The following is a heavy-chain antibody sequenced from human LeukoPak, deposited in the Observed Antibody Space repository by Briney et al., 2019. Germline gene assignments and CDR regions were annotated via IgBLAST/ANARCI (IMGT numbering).Heavy chain of an antibody. D-gene: IGHD3-16*01. Sequence: SETLSLTCTVSGGSISSYYWSWIRQPPGKGLEWIGYIYYSGSTNYNPSLKSRVTISVDTSKNQFSLKLSSVTAAGTAVYYCARDRRGEYFDYWGQGTLVTVSS. CDR2: IYYSGST. CDR3: ARDRRGEYFDY. J-gene: IGHJ4*02. CDR1: GGSISSYY. V-gene: IGHV4-59*01.